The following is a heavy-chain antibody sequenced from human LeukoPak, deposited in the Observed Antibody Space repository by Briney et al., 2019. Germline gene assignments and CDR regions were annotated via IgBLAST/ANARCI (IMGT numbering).Heavy chain of an antibody. Sequence: PGGSLRLSCAASGSNFDSFEMNWVRQAPGKGLEWVSYISSRGTTKYYAASVEGRFIISRDNAKNSVFLQMNSLSVEDTAIYYCAGGDTGPTNHNWIDPWGQGTLVTVSS. CDR1: GSNFDSFE. J-gene: IGHJ5*02. V-gene: IGHV3-48*03. CDR2: ISSRGTTK. CDR3: AGGDTGPTNHNWIDP. D-gene: IGHD3-16*01.